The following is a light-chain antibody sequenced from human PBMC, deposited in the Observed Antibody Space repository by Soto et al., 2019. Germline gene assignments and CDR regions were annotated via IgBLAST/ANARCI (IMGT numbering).Light chain of an antibody. CDR3: QQYNNWPPIT. Sequence: EMVMTQSPAILSVSPGESATLSCRASQSVNSNHLAWYQQHPGQPPRLLIYGASTRATGIPARFSGSGSGTEFTLTISSLQSEDFAVYYCQQYNNWPPITFGQGTRLEIK. CDR2: GAS. V-gene: IGKV3-15*01. CDR1: QSVNSN. J-gene: IGKJ5*01.